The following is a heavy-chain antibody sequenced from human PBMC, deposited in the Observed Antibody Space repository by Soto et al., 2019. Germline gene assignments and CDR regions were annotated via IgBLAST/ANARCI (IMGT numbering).Heavy chain of an antibody. CDR3: ARSQGSSTSLEIYYYYYYGMDV. J-gene: IGHJ6*02. Sequence: QVQLVQSGAEVKKPGSSVKVSCKASGGTFSSYAISWVRQAPGQGLEWMGGIIPIPGTANYAQKFQGRVTTTADDSTSTAYMELSSLRSEDTPVSYCARSQGSSTSLEIYYYYYYGMDVWGQGTTVTVSS. D-gene: IGHD2-2*01. CDR1: GGTFSSYA. CDR2: IIPIPGTA. V-gene: IGHV1-69*01.